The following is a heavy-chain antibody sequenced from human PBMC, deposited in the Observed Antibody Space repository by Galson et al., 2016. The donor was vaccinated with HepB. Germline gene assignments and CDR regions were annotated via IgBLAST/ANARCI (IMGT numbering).Heavy chain of an antibody. D-gene: IGHD6-13*01. CDR2: ISYDGSNK. Sequence: SLRLSCAASGFTFSWYSMHWVHQAPGKGLEWVALISYDGSNKYYADSVEGRFTIARDNSKNTLDLQMNSLRAGDTAVYYCAKAAGRAAEGLYFDYWGQGTLVTVSS. V-gene: IGHV3-30-3*01. CDR1: GFTFSWYS. CDR3: AKAAGRAAEGLYFDY. J-gene: IGHJ4*02.